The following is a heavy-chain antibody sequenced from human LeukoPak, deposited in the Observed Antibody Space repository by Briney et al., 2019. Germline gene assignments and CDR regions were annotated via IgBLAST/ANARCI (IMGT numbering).Heavy chain of an antibody. CDR3: AKDIGALGSSWYDY. D-gene: IGHD6-13*01. Sequence: GRSLRLSCAASGFTFDDYAMHWVRQAPGKGLEWVSGISWNSGSIGYADSVKGRSTISRDNAKNSLYLQMNSLRAEDTALYYCAKDIGALGSSWYDYWGQGTLVTVSS. J-gene: IGHJ4*02. CDR2: ISWNSGSI. CDR1: GFTFDDYA. V-gene: IGHV3-9*01.